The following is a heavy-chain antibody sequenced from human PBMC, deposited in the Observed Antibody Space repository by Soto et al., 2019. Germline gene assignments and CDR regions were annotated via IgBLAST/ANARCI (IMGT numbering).Heavy chain of an antibody. D-gene: IGHD6-13*01. CDR3: ARTLMRSSSWYVDYYYYMDV. V-gene: IGHV4-59*08. CDR2: IYYSGST. Sequence: QVQLQESGPGLVKPSETLSLTCTVSGGSISSYYWSWIRQSPGKGLEWIGYIYYSGSTNYNPSLKSRVTISVDTSKNQFSLKLSSVTAADTAVYYCARTLMRSSSWYVDYYYYMDVWGKGTTVTVSS. J-gene: IGHJ6*03. CDR1: GGSISSYY.